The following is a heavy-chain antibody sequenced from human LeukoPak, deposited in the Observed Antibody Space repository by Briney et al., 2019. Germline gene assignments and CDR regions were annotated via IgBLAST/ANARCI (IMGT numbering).Heavy chain of an antibody. CDR1: GGTFSSYA. Sequence: SVKVSCKASGGTFSSYAISWVRQAPGQGLEWMGGIIPIFGTANYAQKFQGRVTITTDESTSTAYMELSSLRSEDTAVYNCAREGVPAADYYYYMDVWGKGTTVTVSS. CDR2: IIPIFGTA. V-gene: IGHV1-69*05. D-gene: IGHD2-2*01. CDR3: AREGVPAADYYYYMDV. J-gene: IGHJ6*03.